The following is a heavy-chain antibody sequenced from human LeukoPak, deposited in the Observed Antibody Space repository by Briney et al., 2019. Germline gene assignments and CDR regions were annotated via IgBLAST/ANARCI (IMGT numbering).Heavy chain of an antibody. D-gene: IGHD3/OR15-3a*01. CDR3: ARPPGLDLMAFDI. Sequence: SETLSLTCTVSGGSISSSSYYWGWIRQPPGKGLEWIGSIYYSGSTYYNPSLKSRVTISVDTSKNQFSLKLSSVTAADTAVYYCARPPGLDLMAFDIWGQGTMVTVSS. V-gene: IGHV4-39*01. CDR1: GGSISSSSYY. J-gene: IGHJ3*02. CDR2: IYYSGST.